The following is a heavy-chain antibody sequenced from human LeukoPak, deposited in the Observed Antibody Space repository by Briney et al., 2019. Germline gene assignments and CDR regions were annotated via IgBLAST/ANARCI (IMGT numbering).Heavy chain of an antibody. CDR3: VKGPRPDITVAHTVEN. CDR2: ISGNDGST. Sequence: GGSLRLSCAASGFTFSSYAMSWVRQAPGKGLEWVSAISGNDGSTYYADSVKGRFTISRDNSKNSLYLQMNTVRAEDTAVYYCVKGPRPDITVAHTVENWGQGTLVTVSS. J-gene: IGHJ4*02. CDR1: GFTFSSYA. V-gene: IGHV3-23*01. D-gene: IGHD6-19*01.